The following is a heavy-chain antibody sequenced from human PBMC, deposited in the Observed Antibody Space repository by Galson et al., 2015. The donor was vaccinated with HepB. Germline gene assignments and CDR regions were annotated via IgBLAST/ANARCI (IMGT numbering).Heavy chain of an antibody. J-gene: IGHJ4*02. CDR2: ISYDGSNK. V-gene: IGHV3-30*14. CDR3: VRTPDS. CDR1: GFTFSRYD. Sequence: SLRLSCAASGFTFSRYDMHWVRQAPGKGLEWVAFISYDGSNKYYADSVKGRFTISRDNSKNTLYLQMGSLRTEDMAVYYCVRTPDSWGQGTLVTVSS. D-gene: IGHD2-15*01.